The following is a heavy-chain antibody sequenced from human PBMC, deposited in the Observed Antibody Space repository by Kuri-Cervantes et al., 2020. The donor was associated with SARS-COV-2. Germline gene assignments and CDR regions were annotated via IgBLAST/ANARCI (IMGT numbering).Heavy chain of an antibody. J-gene: IGHJ2*01. CDR1: GGSISSHY. CDR3: ARVPPLPTKGWYFDL. V-gene: IGHV4-4*07. CDR2: IYTSGST. Sequence: SETLSLTCTVSGGSISSHYWSWIRQPPGKGLEWIGRIYTSGSTNYNPSLRSRVTMSVDTSKNQFSLKLSSVTAADTAVYYCARVPPLPTKGWYFDLWGRGTLVTVSS. D-gene: IGHD5-12*01.